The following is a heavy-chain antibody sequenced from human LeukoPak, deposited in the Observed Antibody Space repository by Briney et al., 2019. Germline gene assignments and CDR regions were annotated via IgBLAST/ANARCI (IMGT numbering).Heavy chain of an antibody. CDR2: ISWNSGSI. CDR3: AKSFRGFSYGKIDF. V-gene: IGHV3-9*01. CDR1: GFTFDDYA. D-gene: IGHD5-18*01. Sequence: PGGSLRLSCAASGFTFDDYAMHWVRQAPGKGLEWVSGISWNSGSIGYADSVKGRFTISRDNAKNSLYLQMNSLRAEDTAVYYCAKSFRGFSYGKIDFWGQGTLVTVSS. J-gene: IGHJ4*02.